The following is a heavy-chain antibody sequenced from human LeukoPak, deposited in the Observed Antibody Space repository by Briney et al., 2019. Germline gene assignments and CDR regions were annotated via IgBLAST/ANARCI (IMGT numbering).Heavy chain of an antibody. CDR2: MNPNSGNT. CDR1: GYTFTSYG. CDR3: ARGVPAAPNYYYYYYMDV. V-gene: IGHV1-8*01. J-gene: IGHJ6*03. D-gene: IGHD2-2*01. Sequence: ASVKVSCKASGYTFTSYGINWVRQATGQGLEWMGWMNPNSGNTGYAQKFQGRVTMTRNTSISTAYMELSSLRSEDTAVYYCARGVPAAPNYYYYYYMDVWGKGTTVTVSS.